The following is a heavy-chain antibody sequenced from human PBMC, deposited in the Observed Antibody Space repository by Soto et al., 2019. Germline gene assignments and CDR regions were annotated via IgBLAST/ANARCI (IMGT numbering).Heavy chain of an antibody. D-gene: IGHD2-15*01. CDR3: ANAVANIGGAGSCSFHH. V-gene: IGHV3-23*05. J-gene: IGHJ5*02. CDR1: GFTIDNYA. CDR2: IDGNGIST. Sequence: QLLESGGDLVQPGGSLRLSCAASGFTIDNYAMTWVRQAAGKGLKWVAVIDGNGISTYYADSVKGRFTISRDNSKNTIYLELTSLGVDDTAVYHCANAVANIGGAGSCSFHHWGPGTLVTVSS.